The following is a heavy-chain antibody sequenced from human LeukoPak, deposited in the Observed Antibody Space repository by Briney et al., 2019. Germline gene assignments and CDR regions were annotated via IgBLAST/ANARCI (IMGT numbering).Heavy chain of an antibody. CDR2: ISAYNGNT. V-gene: IGHV1-18*01. D-gene: IGHD3-22*01. CDR1: GGTFSSYA. CDR3: AGTSGYYPSNWFDP. J-gene: IGHJ5*02. Sequence: ASVKVSCKASGGTFSSYAISWVRQSPGQGLEWMGWISAYNGNTNYAQKLQGRVTMTTDTSTSTAYMELSSLRSEDTAVYYCAGTSGYYPSNWFDPSGQGTLVTVSS.